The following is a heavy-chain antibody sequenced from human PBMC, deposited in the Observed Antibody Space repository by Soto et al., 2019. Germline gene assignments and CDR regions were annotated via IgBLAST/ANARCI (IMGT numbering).Heavy chain of an antibody. CDR2: IYPGDSDT. J-gene: IGHJ6*02. V-gene: IGHV5-51*01. CDR1: GYSFTSYW. CDR3: ARQVAVAGTYYYYGMDV. Sequence: PGESLKISCKGSGYSFTSYWIGWVRQMPGKGLEWMGIIYPGDSDTRYSPSFQGQVTISADKSISPAYLQWSSLKASDTAMYYCARQVAVAGTYYYYGMDVWGQGTTVTVSS. D-gene: IGHD6-19*01.